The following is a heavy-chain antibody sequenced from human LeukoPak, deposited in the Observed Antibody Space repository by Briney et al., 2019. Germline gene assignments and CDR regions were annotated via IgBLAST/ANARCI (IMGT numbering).Heavy chain of an antibody. J-gene: IGHJ4*02. D-gene: IGHD1-26*01. Sequence: PGGSLRLSCAASGFTFSGYAMSWVRQAPRKGLEWVSSISGSGSSTYYADSVKGRFTISRDNSKNTLYLQMNSLRAEDTAVYYCAKARNSWELDYWGQGSLVTVSS. CDR2: ISGSGSST. V-gene: IGHV3-23*01. CDR1: GFTFSGYA. CDR3: AKARNSWELDY.